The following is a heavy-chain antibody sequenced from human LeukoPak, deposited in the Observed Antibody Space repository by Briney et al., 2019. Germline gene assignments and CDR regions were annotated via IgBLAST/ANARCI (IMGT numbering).Heavy chain of an antibody. J-gene: IGHJ4*02. D-gene: IGHD3-22*01. CDR3: ARGGKYYYDSSGYYYPTQYYFDY. CDR2: INSDGSST. CDR1: GFTFSSYW. V-gene: IGHV3-74*01. Sequence: GGSLRLSCAASGFTFSSYWMHWVRQAPGKGLVWVSRINSDGSSTSYADSVKGRFTISRDNAKNSLYLQMNSLRAEDTAVYYCARGGKYYYDSSGYYYPTQYYFDYWGQGTLVTVSS.